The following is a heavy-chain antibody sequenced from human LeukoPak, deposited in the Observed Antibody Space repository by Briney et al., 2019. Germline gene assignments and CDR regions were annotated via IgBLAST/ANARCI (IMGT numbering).Heavy chain of an antibody. D-gene: IGHD1-1*01. V-gene: IGHV3-23*01. J-gene: IGHJ5*02. CDR2: ISGGGDGT. Sequence: GGSLRLSCAASAFTFSGYAMNWVAQAPGKGLEWVSVISGGGDGTNYADSVEGRFTISRDNAKNTLYLQMNSLRAEDTAVYYCARVVNWKFDPWGQGTLVTVSS. CDR3: ARVVNWKFDP. CDR1: AFTFSGYA.